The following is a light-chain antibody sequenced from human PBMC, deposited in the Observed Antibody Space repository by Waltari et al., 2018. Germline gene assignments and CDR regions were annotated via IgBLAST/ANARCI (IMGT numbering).Light chain of an antibody. V-gene: IGKV4-1*01. CDR1: QSVLYSSNNKNY. CDR3: HQYYSIPQT. Sequence: DIVMTQSPDSLPVSLGERATINCKSSQSVLYSSNNKNYLSWYQQKPGQPPKLLIYWASTRESGVPDRFSGSWSGPDFTLTISSLQAEDVAVYYCHQYYSIPQTFGQGTKVEIK. J-gene: IGKJ1*01. CDR2: WAS.